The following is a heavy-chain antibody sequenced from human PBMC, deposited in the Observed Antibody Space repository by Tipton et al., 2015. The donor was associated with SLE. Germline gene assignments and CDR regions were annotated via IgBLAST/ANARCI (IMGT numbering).Heavy chain of an antibody. D-gene: IGHD3-10*01. V-gene: IGHV4-59*12. CDR3: ARDPRGGDAFDI. J-gene: IGHJ3*02. CDR2: IYHNESP. CDR1: GGSIRNYY. Sequence: TLSLTCTVSGGSIRNYYWSWLRQPPGKGLEWIGYIYHNESPTYNPSLRGRVAMSVATSQNQVSLKLSSVTAADTAVYYCARDPRGGDAFDIWGQGTMVTVSS.